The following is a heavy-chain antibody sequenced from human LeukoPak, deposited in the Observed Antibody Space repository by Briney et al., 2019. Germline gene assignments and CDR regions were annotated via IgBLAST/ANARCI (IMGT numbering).Heavy chain of an antibody. D-gene: IGHD3-9*01. Sequence: GGSLRLSCAASGFTFSSYWMSWVRQAPGKGLEWVSYISSSGSTIYYADSVKGRFTISRDNAKNSLYLQMNSLRAEDTAVYYCARQRGDILTGYYMPRGFDYWGQGTLVTVSS. CDR3: ARQRGDILTGYYMPRGFDY. V-gene: IGHV3-48*04. J-gene: IGHJ4*02. CDR2: ISSSGSTI. CDR1: GFTFSSYW.